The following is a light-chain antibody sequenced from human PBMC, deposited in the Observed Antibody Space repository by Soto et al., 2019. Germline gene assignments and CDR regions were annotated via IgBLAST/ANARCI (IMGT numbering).Light chain of an antibody. CDR2: GAY. CDR1: QSVGNN. Sequence: EIVMTQSPATLSVSPGERTPLSCRASQSVGNNLAWYQQKPGQAPRLLIYGAYTRATGIPARFSGSGSGTDFAVSISGMQSEDFAVYYCQHYTSWPPKTFGQGNKVE. V-gene: IGKV3-15*01. CDR3: QHYTSWPPKT. J-gene: IGKJ1*01.